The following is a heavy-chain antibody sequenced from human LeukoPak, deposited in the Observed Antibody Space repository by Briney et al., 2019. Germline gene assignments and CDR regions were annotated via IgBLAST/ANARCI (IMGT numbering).Heavy chain of an antibody. Sequence: GGSLRLSCAASGFTFSSYGMHWVRQAPGKGLEWVAFIRYDGSNKYYADSVKGRFTISRDNSKNTLYLQMNSLRAEDTAVYYCAKDTPTSYDILTGYPEMDAFDIWGQGTMVTVSS. J-gene: IGHJ3*02. CDR3: AKDTPTSYDILTGYPEMDAFDI. D-gene: IGHD3-9*01. CDR1: GFTFSSYG. CDR2: IRYDGSNK. V-gene: IGHV3-30*02.